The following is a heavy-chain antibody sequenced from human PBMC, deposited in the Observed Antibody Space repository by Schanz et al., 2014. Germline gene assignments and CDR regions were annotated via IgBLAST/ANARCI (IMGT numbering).Heavy chain of an antibody. V-gene: IGHV3-23*03. CDR3: ARDFLLEQLGYSHYYYAMDV. J-gene: IGHJ6*02. D-gene: IGHD2-15*01. CDR1: GFSFSSYA. Sequence: EVQLLESGGGLVEPGGSLRLSCAASGFSFSSYAMGWVRQARGKGLEWVSFVHPGGSTYYPDSVKGRFTISRDSSKNTLYLQMNSLRPEDTAVYYCARDFLLEQLGYSHYYYAMDVWGQGTTVTVSS. CDR2: FVHPGGST.